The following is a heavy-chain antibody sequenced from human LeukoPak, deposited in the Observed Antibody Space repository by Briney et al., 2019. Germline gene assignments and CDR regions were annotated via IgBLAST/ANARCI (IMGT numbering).Heavy chain of an antibody. CDR2: IYYSGST. CDR1: GGSISSYY. CDR3: ARVGCSSTSCSTNYGMDV. Sequence: SETLSLTCTVSGGSISSYYWSWIRQPPGKGLEWIGHIYYSGSTNYNPSLKSRVTISVDTSKNQFSLKVCSVTAADTAVYYCARVGCSSTSCSTNYGMDVWGQGTTVTVSS. J-gene: IGHJ6*02. V-gene: IGHV4-59*01. D-gene: IGHD2-2*02.